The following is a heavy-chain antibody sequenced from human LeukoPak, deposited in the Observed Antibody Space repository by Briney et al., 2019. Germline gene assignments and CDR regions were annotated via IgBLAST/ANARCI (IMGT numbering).Heavy chain of an antibody. D-gene: IGHD3-3*01. CDR1: GYTLTELS. J-gene: IGHJ3*02. V-gene: IGHV1-24*01. CDR3: ARSVSYYDFWSGYRGGAFDI. Sequence: ASVKVSCKVSGYTLTELSMHWVRQAPGKGLEWMGGFDPEDGETIYAQKFQGRVTMTEDTSTDTAYMELSSLRSEDTAVYYCARSVSYYDFWSGYRGGAFDIWGQGTMVTVSS. CDR2: FDPEDGET.